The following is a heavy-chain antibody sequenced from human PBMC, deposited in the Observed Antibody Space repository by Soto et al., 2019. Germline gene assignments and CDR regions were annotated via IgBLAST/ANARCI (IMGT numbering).Heavy chain of an antibody. Sequence: GGSLRLSCAASGFTFDDYAMHWVRQAPGKGLEWVSLISWDGGSTYYADSVKGRFTISRDNSKNSLYLQMNSLRAEDTALYYCAKGPDYYDSSGLFDYWGQGTLVTVSS. D-gene: IGHD3-22*01. CDR1: GFTFDDYA. J-gene: IGHJ4*02. V-gene: IGHV3-43D*04. CDR2: ISWDGGST. CDR3: AKGPDYYDSSGLFDY.